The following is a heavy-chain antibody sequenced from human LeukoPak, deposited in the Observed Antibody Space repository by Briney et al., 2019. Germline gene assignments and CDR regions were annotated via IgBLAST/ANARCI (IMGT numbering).Heavy chain of an antibody. J-gene: IGHJ4*02. D-gene: IGHD1-14*01. V-gene: IGHV3-30-3*01. Sequence: PGGSLRLSCAASGFTFSSYAMHWVRQAPGKGLEWVAVISYDGSNKYYADSVKGRFTISRDNSKNTLYLQMNSLRAEDTAVYYCARDYRYKGFDYWGQGTLVTVSS. CDR2: ISYDGSNK. CDR3: ARDYRYKGFDY. CDR1: GFTFSSYA.